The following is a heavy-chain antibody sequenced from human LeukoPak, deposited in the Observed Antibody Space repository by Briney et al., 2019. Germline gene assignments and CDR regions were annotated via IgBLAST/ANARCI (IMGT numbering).Heavy chain of an antibody. CDR1: GGSISSYY. Sequence: SETLSLTCNVSGGSISSYYWSWIRQPAGKGLEWIGRIYTSGDTNYNPSLKSRVTMSVDTSKNQFSLRLSSVTAADTAVYYCARGQDVRATPMGYWGQGTLVTVSS. CDR2: IYTSGDT. D-gene: IGHD1-26*01. V-gene: IGHV4-4*07. J-gene: IGHJ4*02. CDR3: ARGQDVRATPMGY.